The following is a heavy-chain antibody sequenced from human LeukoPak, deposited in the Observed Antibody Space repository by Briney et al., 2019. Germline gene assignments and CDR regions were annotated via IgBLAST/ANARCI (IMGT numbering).Heavy chain of an antibody. Sequence: GGSLRLSCAASGFTFSDYYMSWIRQAPGKGLEWVSYISSSGSTIYYADSVKGRFTISRDNSKNTLYLQMNSLRAEDTAVYYCAKIAAAGPHFDYWGQGTLVTVSS. J-gene: IGHJ4*02. CDR1: GFTFSDYY. D-gene: IGHD6-13*01. CDR3: AKIAAAGPHFDY. V-gene: IGHV3-11*04. CDR2: ISSSGSTI.